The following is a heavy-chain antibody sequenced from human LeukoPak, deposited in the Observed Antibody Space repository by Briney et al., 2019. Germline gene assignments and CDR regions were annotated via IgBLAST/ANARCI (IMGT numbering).Heavy chain of an antibody. CDR3: VLLGPSHAIDI. V-gene: IGHV1-2*02. CDR1: GHTFTDYN. D-gene: IGHD3-10*01. J-gene: IGHJ3*02. Sequence: ASVKVSCKAFGHTFTDYNVHWVRQAPGQGLEWMGWINPNSGGTNYAQKFQGRVTMTRDTSITTAYMELSRLRSDDAAFYYCVLLGPSHAIDIWGQGTMVTVSS. CDR2: INPNSGGT.